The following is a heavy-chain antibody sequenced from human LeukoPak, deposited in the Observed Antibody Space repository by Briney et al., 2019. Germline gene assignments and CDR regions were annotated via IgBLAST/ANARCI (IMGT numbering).Heavy chain of an antibody. V-gene: IGHV4-59*13. J-gene: IGHJ3*02. CDR1: GGSISRFY. CDR2: IHYTGST. D-gene: IGHD5-24*01. Sequence: SETLSLTCTVSGGSISRFYWCWVRQSPGKGLEWIGYIHYTGSTIYNPSLESRVTMSVDTSKNQFSLRLTSVTAADTAVYYCVREQDGIVDDAFDIWGQGIMVTVSS. CDR3: VREQDGIVDDAFDI.